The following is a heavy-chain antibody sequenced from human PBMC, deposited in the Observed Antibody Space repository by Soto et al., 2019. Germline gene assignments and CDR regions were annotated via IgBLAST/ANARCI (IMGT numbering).Heavy chain of an antibody. Sequence: SVKVSCKASGGTFSSYAISWVRQAPGQGLEWMGGIIPIFGTANYAQKFQGRVTITADKSTSIAYMELSSLRSEDTAVYYCARPFLGYCSGGSCPNWFDPWGQGTLVTVSS. D-gene: IGHD2-15*01. CDR1: GGTFSSYA. J-gene: IGHJ5*02. CDR2: IIPIFGTA. CDR3: ARPFLGYCSGGSCPNWFDP. V-gene: IGHV1-69*06.